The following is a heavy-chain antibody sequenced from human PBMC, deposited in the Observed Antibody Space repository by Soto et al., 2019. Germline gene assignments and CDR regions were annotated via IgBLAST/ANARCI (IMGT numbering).Heavy chain of an antibody. CDR3: ARKAWTRLDY. V-gene: IGHV4-4*02. CDR2: VFHSGSA. Sequence: QLQLQESGPGLVKPSGTLSLTCGVSGGSLSTPVWWSWVRLPPGKGLEWIGEVFHSGSANYNPSLQSRVTISLDKSTNQFSLRLSSVTAADKAVYYCARKAWTRLDYWGQGALVTVSS. D-gene: IGHD1-1*01. CDR1: GGSLSTPVW. J-gene: IGHJ4*02.